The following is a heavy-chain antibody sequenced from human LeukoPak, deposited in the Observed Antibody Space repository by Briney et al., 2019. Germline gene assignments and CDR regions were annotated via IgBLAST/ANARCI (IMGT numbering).Heavy chain of an antibody. D-gene: IGHD4-23*01. V-gene: IGHV6-1*01. J-gene: IGHJ1*01. CDR1: GDSVSSNSAA. CDR2: TYYRSKWYN. CDR3: ASTYGGHFQH. Sequence: QTLSLTFAISGDSVSSNSAAWNWIRQSPSRGLEWLGRTYYRSKWYNEYAISVKSRITINPGTSKNQFSLQLNSVTPEDTAAYYCASTYGGHFQHWGQGTLVTVSS.